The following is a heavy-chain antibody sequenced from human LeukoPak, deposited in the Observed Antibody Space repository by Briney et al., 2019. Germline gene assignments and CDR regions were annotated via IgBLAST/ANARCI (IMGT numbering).Heavy chain of an antibody. CDR3: AKDRISYDYFDY. J-gene: IGHJ4*02. CDR2: ISGSGGST. V-gene: IGHV3-23*01. Sequence: GGSLRLSCAASGFTFSSYAMSWVRQAPGKGLKWVSAISGSGGSTYYADSVKGRFTISRDNSKNTLYLQMNSLRAEDTAVYYCAKDRISYDYFDYWGQGTLVTVSS. D-gene: IGHD2-8*01. CDR1: GFTFSSYA.